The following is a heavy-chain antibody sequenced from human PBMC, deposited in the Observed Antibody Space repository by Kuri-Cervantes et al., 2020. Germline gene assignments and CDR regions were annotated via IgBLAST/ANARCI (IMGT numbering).Heavy chain of an antibody. D-gene: IGHD5-18*01. Sequence: GSLRLSCTVSGGSISSSSYYWGWIRQPPGKGLEWIGSIYYSGSTYYNPSLKSRVTMSVGTSKNQFSLKLSSVTAADTAVYYCARSGGIQLWSSGLDYWGQGTLVTVSS. CDR3: ARSGGIQLWSSGLDY. CDR1: GGSISSSSYY. CDR2: IYYSGST. J-gene: IGHJ4*02. V-gene: IGHV4-39*01.